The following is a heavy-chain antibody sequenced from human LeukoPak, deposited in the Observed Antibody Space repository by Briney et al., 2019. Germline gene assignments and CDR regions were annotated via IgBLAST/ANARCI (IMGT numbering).Heavy chain of an antibody. V-gene: IGHV1-2*02. CDR1: GYTFTVYY. CDR2: INHNSGDT. CDR3: AREGAGGSWAGY. D-gene: IGHD1-26*01. Sequence: ASVMVSCKASGYTFTVYYIHWVRQAPGQGLEWMGWINHNSGDTNYAQKFQGRVTVTRDTSISTAFMELNRLTSDDTAVYYCAREGAGGSWAGYWGQGTLVTVSS. J-gene: IGHJ4*02.